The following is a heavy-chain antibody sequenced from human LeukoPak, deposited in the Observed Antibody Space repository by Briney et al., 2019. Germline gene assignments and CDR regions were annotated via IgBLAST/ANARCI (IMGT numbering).Heavy chain of an antibody. Sequence: SETLSLTCTVSGASISSSSYYWGWIRQPPGKGLEWIGSIYYSGSTYYYPSLKSRVTISVDTSKNQFSLKLSSVTAADRAVYYCARQGYISGQGFRNNWFDPWGQGSLVTVSS. V-gene: IGHV4-39*01. J-gene: IGHJ5*02. CDR3: ARQGYISGQGFRNNWFDP. CDR2: IYYSGST. CDR1: GASISSSSYY. D-gene: IGHD6-19*01.